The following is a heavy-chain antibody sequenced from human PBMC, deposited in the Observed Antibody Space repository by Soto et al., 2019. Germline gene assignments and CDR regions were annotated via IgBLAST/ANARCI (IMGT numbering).Heavy chain of an antibody. CDR1: GFTFDDYA. V-gene: IGHV3-9*01. CDR3: AKERFSPLDSSGYYSYFDY. Sequence: GGSLRLSCAASGFTFDDYAMHWVRQAPGKGLEWVSGISWNSGSIGYADSVKGRFTISRDNAKNSLYLQMNSLRAEDTALYYCAKERFSPLDSSGYYSYFDYWGQGTLVTVSS. CDR2: ISWNSGSI. J-gene: IGHJ4*02. D-gene: IGHD3-22*01.